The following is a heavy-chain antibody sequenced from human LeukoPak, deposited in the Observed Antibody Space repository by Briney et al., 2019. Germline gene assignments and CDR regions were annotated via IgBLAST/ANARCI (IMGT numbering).Heavy chain of an antibody. D-gene: IGHD1-1*01. CDR2: INHSGST. V-gene: IGHV4-34*01. Sequence: SETLSLTCAVYGGSFSGYYWSWIRQPPGKGLEWIGEINHSGSTNYNPSLKSRVTISVDTSKNQFSLKLSSVTAADTAVYYCAGTTARGLFEYYFDYWGQGTLSPSPQ. CDR1: GGSFSGYY. CDR3: AGTTARGLFEYYFDY. J-gene: IGHJ4*02.